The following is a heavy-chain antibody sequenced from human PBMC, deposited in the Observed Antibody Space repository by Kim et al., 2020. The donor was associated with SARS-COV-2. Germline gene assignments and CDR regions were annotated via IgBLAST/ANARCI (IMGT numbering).Heavy chain of an antibody. CDR1: GYTFTAYA. CDR2: INIYTGNP. V-gene: IGHV7-4-1*02. J-gene: IGHJ4*02. D-gene: IGHD6-25*01. CDR3: VRDSPTAGISALDY. Sequence: ASLKVSCKASGYTFTAYAMNWVRQAPGQGFEWMGWINIYTGNPTYAQAFTGRLVFSVDTSVSTAYLQISSLRSEDTAVYYCVRDSPTAGISALDYWGQGTLITVSS.